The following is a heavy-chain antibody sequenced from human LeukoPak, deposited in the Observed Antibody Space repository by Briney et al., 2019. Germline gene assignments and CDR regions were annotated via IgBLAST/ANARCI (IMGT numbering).Heavy chain of an antibody. CDR2: IYHSGRT. J-gene: IGHJ4*02. CDR1: GYSIASGYL. V-gene: IGHV4-38-2*02. Sequence: SETLSLTCTVSGYSIASGYLWGWIRQTPEKGLEWIATIYHSGRTYYNLSLKSRVTISMDTSRNQFSLKVTSETAADTALYFCARGGPWELSHRDYFDYWGQGTLVTVSS. CDR3: ARGGPWELSHRDYFDY. D-gene: IGHD1-26*01.